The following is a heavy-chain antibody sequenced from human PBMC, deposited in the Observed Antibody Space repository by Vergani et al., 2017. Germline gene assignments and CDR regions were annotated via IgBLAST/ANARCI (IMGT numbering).Heavy chain of an antibody. V-gene: IGHV4-31*03. CDR2: ISYSGST. J-gene: IGHJ3*02. D-gene: IGHD4-17*01. CDR3: AGWGYGDSGDAFDI. CDR1: GGSISSGGYY. Sequence: QVQLQESGPGLVKPSQTLSLTCTVSGGSISSGGYYWSWIRQHPGKGLEWIGYISYSGSTDYNPSLKSRVTISVDTSKNQCSLKLSSVTAADTAVYYCAGWGYGDSGDAFDIWGQGTMVTVSS.